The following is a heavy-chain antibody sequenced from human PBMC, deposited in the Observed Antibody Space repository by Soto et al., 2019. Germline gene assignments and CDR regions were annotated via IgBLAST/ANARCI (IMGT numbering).Heavy chain of an antibody. CDR2: ISSSSSYT. CDR3: AAYCSSTSCYGSPFDY. CDR1: GFTFSDYY. V-gene: IGHV3-11*06. D-gene: IGHD2-2*01. Sequence: SLRLSCAASGFTFSDYYMSWIRQAPGKGLEWVSYISSSSSYTNYADSVKGRFTISRDNAKNSLYLQMNSLRAEDTAVYYCAAYCSSTSCYGSPFDYWGQGTLVTVSS. J-gene: IGHJ4*02.